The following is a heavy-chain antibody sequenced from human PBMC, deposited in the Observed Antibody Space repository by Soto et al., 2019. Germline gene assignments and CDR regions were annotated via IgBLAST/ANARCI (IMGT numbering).Heavy chain of an antibody. Sequence: PSQNLSLTCAISGDSVSSNSAAWNWIRQSPSRGLEWLGRTYYRSKWYNDYAVSVESRIIFNPDTSKNQFSLQLNSVTPEDTAVYYCARERELHAGGVYYFYGLDVWGQGTTVTVSS. CDR1: GDSVSSNSAA. V-gene: IGHV6-1*01. D-gene: IGHD3-10*01. CDR2: TYYRSKWYN. CDR3: ARERELHAGGVYYFYGLDV. J-gene: IGHJ6*02.